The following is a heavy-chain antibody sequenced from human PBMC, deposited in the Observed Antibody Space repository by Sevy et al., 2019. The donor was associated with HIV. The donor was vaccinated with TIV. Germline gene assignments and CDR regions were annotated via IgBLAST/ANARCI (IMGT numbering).Heavy chain of an antibody. CDR1: GFTFSSYA. CDR2: ISGSGGST. V-gene: IGHV3-23*01. D-gene: IGHD2-2*01. Sequence: GGSLRLSCAASGFTFSSYAMSWVRQAPGKGLEWVSAISGSGGSTYYADSVKGRFTISRDNSKNTRYLQMNSLRAEDTAVYYCAKSIVVVPAAAHWYFDLWGRGTLVTVSS. J-gene: IGHJ2*01. CDR3: AKSIVVVPAAAHWYFDL.